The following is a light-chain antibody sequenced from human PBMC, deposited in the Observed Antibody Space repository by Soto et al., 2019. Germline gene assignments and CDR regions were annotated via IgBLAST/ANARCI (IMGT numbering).Light chain of an antibody. V-gene: IGKV4-1*01. CDR1: QSVLYSSNDKNF. J-gene: IGKJ1*01. Sequence: DIVMTQSPESLAVSLGERATINCKSNQSVLYSSNDKNFLTWYQQKPGQPPKLLIYWASTRDSGVPERFSGSGSGTDFTLTISSLQAEDVAVYYCHQYYSAPWTFGQGTKVEIK. CDR3: HQYYSAPWT. CDR2: WAS.